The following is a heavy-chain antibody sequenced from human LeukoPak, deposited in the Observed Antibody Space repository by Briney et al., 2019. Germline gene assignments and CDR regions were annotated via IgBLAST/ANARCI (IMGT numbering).Heavy chain of an antibody. CDR1: GYSISSGYY. J-gene: IGHJ4*02. V-gene: IGHV4-38-2*02. Sequence: SETLSLTCTVSGYSISSGYYWGWIRQPPGKGLEWIGSIYHSGSTYYNPSLKSRVTISVDTSKNQFSLKLSSVTAADTAVYYCARDQQYGSGSYLCDYWGQGTLVTVSS. CDR3: ARDQQYGSGSYLCDY. D-gene: IGHD3-10*01. CDR2: IYHSGST.